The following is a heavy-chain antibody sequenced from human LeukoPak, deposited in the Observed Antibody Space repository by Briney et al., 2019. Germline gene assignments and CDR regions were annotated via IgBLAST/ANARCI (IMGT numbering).Heavy chain of an antibody. CDR2: ISSSSSYI. J-gene: IGHJ3*02. V-gene: IGHV3-21*01. Sequence: GGSLRLSCAASGFTFSSYSMNWVRQAPGKGLEWVSSISSSSSYIYYADSVKGRFTISRDNAKSSLYLQMNSLRAEDTAVYYCATYYDILTGYYTGINFGFDIWGQGTMVTVSS. CDR3: ATYYDILTGYYTGINFGFDI. D-gene: IGHD3-9*01. CDR1: GFTFSSYS.